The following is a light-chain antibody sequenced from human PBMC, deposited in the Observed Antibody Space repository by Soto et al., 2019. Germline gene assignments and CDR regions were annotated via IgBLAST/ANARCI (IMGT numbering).Light chain of an antibody. CDR2: DVS. CDR1: SSDVGGYNY. Sequence: QSVLTQPASVSGSPGQSITISCTGTSSDVGGYNYVSWYQQHPGKAPKLMIYDVSNRPSGVSNRFSGSKXXXXXXXXXXGXXXXDEADXYXSSYTXSSXLYVF. V-gene: IGLV2-14*01. CDR3: SSYTXSSXLYV. J-gene: IGLJ1*01.